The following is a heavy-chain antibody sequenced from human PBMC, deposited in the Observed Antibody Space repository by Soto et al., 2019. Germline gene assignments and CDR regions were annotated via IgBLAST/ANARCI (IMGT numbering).Heavy chain of an antibody. CDR3: AGAPGWLIEN. V-gene: IGHV3-7*04. J-gene: IGHJ4*02. CDR2: IKQDGSEK. CDR1: GFTFSTYW. Sequence: EVQLVESGGGLVQPGGSLRLSCAASGFTFSTYWMFWVRQAPGKGLEWVATIKQDGSEKLYVDSVKGRFTISRDNAKNSLHRQMNSLRVEDTAVYFCAGAPGWLIENWGQGTLVTVSS. D-gene: IGHD5-12*01.